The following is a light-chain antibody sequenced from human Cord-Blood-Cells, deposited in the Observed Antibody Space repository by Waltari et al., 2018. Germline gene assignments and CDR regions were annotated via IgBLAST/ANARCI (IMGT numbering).Light chain of an antibody. V-gene: IGLV1-47*01. CDR3: AAWDDSLSGRV. CDR2: RNN. Sequence: QSVLTQPPSASGTPGQRVPISRSGSSTNIGSNYVYWYQQLPGTAPKLLIYRNNQRPSGVPDRFSGSKSGTSASLAISGLRSEDEADYYCAAWDDSLSGRVFGGGTKLTVL. CDR1: STNIGSNY. J-gene: IGLJ3*02.